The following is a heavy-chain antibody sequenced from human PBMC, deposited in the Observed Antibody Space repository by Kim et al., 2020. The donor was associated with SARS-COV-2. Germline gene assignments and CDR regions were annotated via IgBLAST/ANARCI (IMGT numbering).Heavy chain of an antibody. V-gene: IGHV3-23*01. CDR3: AKNLVGAKAFDY. D-gene: IGHD1-26*01. J-gene: IGHJ4*02. Sequence: YADSVKGRFTISRDNSKTTLYLQMNSLRAEDTAVYYCAKNLVGAKAFDYWGQGTLVTVSS.